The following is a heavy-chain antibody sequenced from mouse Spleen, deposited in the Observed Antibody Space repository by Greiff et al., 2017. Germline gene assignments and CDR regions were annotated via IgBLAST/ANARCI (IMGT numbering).Heavy chain of an antibody. Sequence: VQLVESGPGLVAPSQSLSITCTVSGFSLTSYGVHWVRQPPGKGLEWLGVIWAGGSTNYNSALMSRLSISKDNSKSQVFLKMNSLQTDDTAMYYCARDYYGYDRDYFDYWGQGTTLTVSS. CDR2: IWAGGST. CDR3: ARDYYGYDRDYFDY. CDR1: GFSLTSYG. J-gene: IGHJ2*01. D-gene: IGHD2-2*01. V-gene: IGHV2-9*02.